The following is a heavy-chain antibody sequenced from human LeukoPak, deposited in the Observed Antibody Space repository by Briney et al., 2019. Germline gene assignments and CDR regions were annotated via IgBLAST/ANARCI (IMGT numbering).Heavy chain of an antibody. CDR1: GFTFSSYA. J-gene: IGHJ4*02. V-gene: IGHV3-23*01. D-gene: IGHD2/OR15-2a*01. CDR3: ARKYQYYFDY. Sequence: GGSLRLSCAASGFTFSSYAMSWVRQAPGKGLEWVSAISGSGGSTNYADSVKGRFTISRDNSKNTLYLQMNSLRAEDTAVYYCARKYQYYFDYWGQGTLVTVSS. CDR2: ISGSGGST.